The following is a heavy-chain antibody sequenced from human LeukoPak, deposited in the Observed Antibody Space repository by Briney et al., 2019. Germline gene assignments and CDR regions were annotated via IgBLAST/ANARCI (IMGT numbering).Heavy chain of an antibody. CDR2: ISYDGSNK. D-gene: IGHD3-9*01. V-gene: IGHV3-30*18. CDR3: AKEGGYYDILTGYYIDYFDY. CDR1: GFTFSSYG. Sequence: GGSLRLSCVASGFTFSSYGMHWVRQAPGKGLEWVAVISYDGSNKYYADSVKGRFTISRDNSKNTLYLQMNSLRAEDTAVYYCAKEGGYYDILTGYYIDYFDYRGQGTLVTVSS. J-gene: IGHJ4*02.